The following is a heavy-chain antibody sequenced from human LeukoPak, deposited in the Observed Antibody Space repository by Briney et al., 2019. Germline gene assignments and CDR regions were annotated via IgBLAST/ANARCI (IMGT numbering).Heavy chain of an antibody. CDR3: ASHPGGWYVSHFDY. D-gene: IGHD6-19*01. CDR1: GFTFTSYG. CDR2: ISAYNGNT. V-gene: IGHV1-18*01. J-gene: IGHJ4*02. Sequence: ASVKVSCKASGFTFTSYGISWVRQAPGQGLEWMGWISAYNGNTNHAQKLQGRVTTTTDTSTSTAYMELRSLRSDDTAVYYCASHPGGWYVSHFDYWGQGTLVTVSS.